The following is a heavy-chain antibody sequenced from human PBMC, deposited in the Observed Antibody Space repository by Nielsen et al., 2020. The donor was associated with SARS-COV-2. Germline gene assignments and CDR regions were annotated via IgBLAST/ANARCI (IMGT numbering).Heavy chain of an antibody. Sequence: WVRQAPGQGLEWMGIINPSGGSTSYAQKFQGRVTMTRDTSTSTVYMELSSLRSEDTAVYYCARSFGEGDYWGQGTLVTVSS. CDR3: ARSFGEGDY. D-gene: IGHD3-10*01. V-gene: IGHV1-46*01. CDR2: INPSGGST. J-gene: IGHJ4*02.